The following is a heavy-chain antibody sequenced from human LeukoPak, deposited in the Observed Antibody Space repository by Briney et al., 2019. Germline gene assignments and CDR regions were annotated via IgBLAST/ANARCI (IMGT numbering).Heavy chain of an antibody. J-gene: IGHJ5*02. Sequence: AGGSLRLSCAASGFTFNIYSMNWARQAPGKGLEWVSYITGAGDTMHYADSVKGRFTISRDNAKNSLYLQMNSLRVEDTAVYYCARSIQYGIWFDPWGQGTLVTVSS. D-gene: IGHD5-24*01. CDR3: ARSIQYGIWFDP. CDR2: ITGAGDTM. CDR1: GFTFNIYS. V-gene: IGHV3-48*04.